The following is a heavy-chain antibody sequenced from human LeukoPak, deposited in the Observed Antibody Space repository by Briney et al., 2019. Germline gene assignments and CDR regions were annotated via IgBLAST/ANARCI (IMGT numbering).Heavy chain of an antibody. CDR3: ARSYCSGGSCYSENWFDP. J-gene: IGHJ5*02. CDR2: IWYDGSNK. Sequence: PGGSLRLSCAASGFTFSSYGMHWVRQAPGKGLEWGAGIWYDGSNKYYADSVRGRFTISRDNSKNTLYLQMNSLSAEDTAVYYCARSYCSGGSCYSENWFDPWGQGTLVTVSS. CDR1: GFTFSSYG. D-gene: IGHD2-15*01. V-gene: IGHV3-33*01.